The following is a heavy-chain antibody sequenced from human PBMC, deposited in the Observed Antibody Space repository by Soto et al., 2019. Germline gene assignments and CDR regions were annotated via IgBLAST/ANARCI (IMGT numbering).Heavy chain of an antibody. J-gene: IGHJ6*02. V-gene: IGHV1-69*13. CDR3: ARGIRDSGYVAPYYGMDV. D-gene: IGHD5-12*01. Sequence: ASVKVSCKASGGTFSSYAISWVRQAPGQGLEWMGGIIPIFGTANYAQKFQGRVTITADESTGTAYMGLSSLRSEDTAVYYCARGIRDSGYVAPYYGMDVWGQGTTVTVSS. CDR2: IIPIFGTA. CDR1: GGTFSSYA.